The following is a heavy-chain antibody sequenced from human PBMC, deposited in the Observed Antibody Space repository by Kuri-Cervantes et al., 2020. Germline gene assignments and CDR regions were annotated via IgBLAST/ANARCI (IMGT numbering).Heavy chain of an antibody. CDR3: ARDGYNLEGVDY. CDR1: GYTFTGYY. Sequence: ASVKVSCKASGYTFTGYYMHWVRQAPGQGLEWMGWINPNSGGTNYAQEFQGRVTMTRDTSISTAYMELSRLRSDDTAVYYCARDGYNLEGVDYWGQGTLVTVSS. J-gene: IGHJ4*02. D-gene: IGHD5-24*01. V-gene: IGHV1-2*02. CDR2: INPNSGGT.